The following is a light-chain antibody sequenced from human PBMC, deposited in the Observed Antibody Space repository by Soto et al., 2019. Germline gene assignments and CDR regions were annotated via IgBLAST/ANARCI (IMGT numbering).Light chain of an antibody. CDR3: QQYDSFPYT. V-gene: IGKV1-33*01. CDR2: DAS. J-gene: IGKJ2*01. CDR1: QDISNF. Sequence: DIQMTQSPSSLSASVGDRVTITCQASQDISNFLNWYQQKPGKAPKVLIFDASNLKTGVPSRFSGSGSGTDFTFTISSLQPEDIATYYCQQYDSFPYTFGQGTKLEIK.